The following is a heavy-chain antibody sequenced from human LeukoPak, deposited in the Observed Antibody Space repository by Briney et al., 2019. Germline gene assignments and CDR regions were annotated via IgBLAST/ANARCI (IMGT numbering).Heavy chain of an antibody. CDR3: AKDPYGSGGSFDY. CDR2: IRYDGSNK. D-gene: IGHD3-10*01. J-gene: IGHJ4*02. V-gene: IGHV3-30*02. CDR1: GFTSSSYG. Sequence: PGGSLRLSCAASGFTSSSYGMHWVRQAPGKGLEWVAFIRYDGSNKYYADSVKGRFTISRDNSKNTLYLQMNSLRAEDTAVYYCAKDPYGSGGSFDYWGQGTLVTVSS.